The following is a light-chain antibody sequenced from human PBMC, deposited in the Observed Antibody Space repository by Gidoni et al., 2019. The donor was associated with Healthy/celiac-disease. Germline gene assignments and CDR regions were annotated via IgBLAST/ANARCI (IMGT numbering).Light chain of an antibody. J-gene: IGKJ2*01. V-gene: IGKV3-20*01. CDR2: AAS. CDR3: QQYGSSPGT. CDR1: QSVSSSY. Sequence: EVVLTQSPGTLSLSPGERATLSCRASQSVSSSYLAWYQQKPCLAPRLLIYAASSRATGIPDRFSGSGSGTDFTLTISRLEPEDFAVYYCQQYGSSPGTFGQGTKLEIK.